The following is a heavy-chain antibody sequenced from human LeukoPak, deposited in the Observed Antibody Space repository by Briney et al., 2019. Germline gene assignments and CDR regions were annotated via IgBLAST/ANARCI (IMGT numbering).Heavy chain of an antibody. J-gene: IGHJ4*02. CDR3: ARRYSSGWYDGGADYFDY. CDR2: INHSGST. CDR1: GGSFSGYY. Sequence: KPSETLSLTCTVYGGSFSGYYWSWIRQPPGKGLEWIGEINHSGSTNYNPSLKSRVTIPVDTSKNQFSLKLSSVTAADTAVYYCARRYSSGWYDGGADYFDYWGQGTLVTVSS. D-gene: IGHD6-19*01. V-gene: IGHV4-34*01.